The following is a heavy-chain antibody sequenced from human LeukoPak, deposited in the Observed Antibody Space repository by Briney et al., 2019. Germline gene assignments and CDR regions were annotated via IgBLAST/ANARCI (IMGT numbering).Heavy chain of an antibody. J-gene: IGHJ4*02. CDR3: ALGGNSPGPNHFDY. Sequence: GGSLRLSCAASGFTFSSYAMSWVRQAPGKGLEWVSAISGSGGSTYYADSVKGRFTISRDNSKNTLYLQMNSLRAGDTAVYYCALGGNSPGPNHFDYWGQGTLVTVSS. V-gene: IGHV3-23*01. CDR2: ISGSGGST. D-gene: IGHD1-14*01. CDR1: GFTFSSYA.